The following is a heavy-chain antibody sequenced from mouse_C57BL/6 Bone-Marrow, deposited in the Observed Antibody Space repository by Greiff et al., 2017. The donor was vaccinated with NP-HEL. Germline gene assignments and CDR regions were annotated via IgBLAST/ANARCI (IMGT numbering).Heavy chain of an antibody. Sequence: QVQLQQSGPELVKPGASVKISCKASGYAFSSSWMNWVKQRPGKGLEWIGRIYPGDGDTNYNGKFKGKATLTADKSSSTAYMQLSSLTSEDSAVYFCARNSSASYGYFDVWGTGTTVTVSS. CDR1: GYAFSSSW. CDR2: IYPGDGDT. D-gene: IGHD3-2*02. V-gene: IGHV1-82*01. J-gene: IGHJ1*03. CDR3: ARNSSASYGYFDV.